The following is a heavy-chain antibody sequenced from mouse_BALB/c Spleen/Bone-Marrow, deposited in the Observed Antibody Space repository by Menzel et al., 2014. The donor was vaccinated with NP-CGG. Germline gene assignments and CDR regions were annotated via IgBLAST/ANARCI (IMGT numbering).Heavy chain of an antibody. Sequence: QVQLQQPGAELMKPGASVKISCKATGYTFSNYWIDWVKQRPGHGLEWIGEILPGSGTANYNEKFKGKATFTADTSSNTAYMQLSSLTSDDSALYYCARASVVPYYFDFWGQGTTLTVSS. CDR3: ARASVVPYYFDF. J-gene: IGHJ2*01. D-gene: IGHD1-1*01. V-gene: IGHV1-9*01. CDR1: GYTFSNYW. CDR2: ILPGSGTA.